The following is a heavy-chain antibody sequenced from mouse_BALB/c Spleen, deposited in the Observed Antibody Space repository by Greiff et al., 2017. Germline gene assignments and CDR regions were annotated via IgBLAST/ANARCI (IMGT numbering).Heavy chain of an antibody. CDR3: ARGNWYFDV. J-gene: IGHJ1*01. CDR1: GYSITSDYA. V-gene: IGHV3-2*02. CDR2: ISYSGST. Sequence: EVQLQESGPGLVKPSQSLSLSCTVTGYSITSDYAWNWIRQFPGNILEWMGYISYSGSTSYNPSLKSRISITRDTSKNQFFLQLNSVTTEDTATYYCARGNWYFDVWGAGTTVTVSS.